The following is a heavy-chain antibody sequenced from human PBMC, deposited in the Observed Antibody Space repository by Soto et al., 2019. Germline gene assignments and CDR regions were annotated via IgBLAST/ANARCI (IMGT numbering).Heavy chain of an antibody. V-gene: IGHV1-69*08. CDR1: GGTFSSYT. Sequence: QVQLVQSGAEVKKPGASVKVSCKASGGTFSSYTISWVRQAPGQGLEWMGRIIPILGIANYAQKFQGRVTRTADKSTSTAYMELSSLRSEDTAVYCCARDRKAAGISDYLGQGTLVTVSS. D-gene: IGHD6-13*01. CDR2: IIPILGIA. J-gene: IGHJ4*02. CDR3: ARDRKAAGISDY.